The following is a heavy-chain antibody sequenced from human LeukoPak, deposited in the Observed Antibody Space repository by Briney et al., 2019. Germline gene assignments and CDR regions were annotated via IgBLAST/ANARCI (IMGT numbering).Heavy chain of an antibody. J-gene: IGHJ4*02. V-gene: IGHV3-74*01. Sequence: GGSLRLSCAASGFTFSSYWMHWVRQAPGKGLMWVSRINREGSDTNYAGSVKGRFIISRDNAKNTLYLQMNSLRAEDTAVYYCARDRGENWNDLDYWGQGTLVTVSS. CDR2: INREGSDT. CDR1: GFTFSSYW. D-gene: IGHD1-1*01. CDR3: ARDRGENWNDLDY.